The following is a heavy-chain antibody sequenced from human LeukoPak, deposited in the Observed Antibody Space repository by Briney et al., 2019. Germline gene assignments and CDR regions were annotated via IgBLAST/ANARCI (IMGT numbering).Heavy chain of an antibody. CDR1: GGSISSYY. Sequence: SETLSLTCTVSGGSISSYYWSWIRQPPGKGLEWIGYIYYSGSTNYNPSLKSRATISVDTSKNQFSLKLSSVTAADTAVYYCARHDDGSYSYWGQGTLVTVSS. CDR3: ARHDDGSYSY. V-gene: IGHV4-59*08. D-gene: IGHD1-26*01. J-gene: IGHJ4*02. CDR2: IYYSGST.